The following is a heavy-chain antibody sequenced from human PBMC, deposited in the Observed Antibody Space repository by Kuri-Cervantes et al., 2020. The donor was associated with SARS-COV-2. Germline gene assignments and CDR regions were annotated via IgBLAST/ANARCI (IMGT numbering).Heavy chain of an antibody. CDR1: GFTFGDYA. CDR2: IRSKAYGGTT. CDR3: TRAGTRGKEDCGGDCPMWFDP. Sequence: GESLKISCTASGFTFGDYAMSWVRQALGKGLEWVGFIRSKAYGGTTEYAASVKGRFTISRDDSKSIAYLQMNSLKTEDTAVYYCTRAGTRGKEDCGGDCPMWFDPWGQGTLVTVSS. J-gene: IGHJ5*02. V-gene: IGHV3-49*04. D-gene: IGHD2-21*01.